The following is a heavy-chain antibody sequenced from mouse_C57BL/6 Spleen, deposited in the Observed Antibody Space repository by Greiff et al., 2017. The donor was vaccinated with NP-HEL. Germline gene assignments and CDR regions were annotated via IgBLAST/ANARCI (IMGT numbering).Heavy chain of an antibody. J-gene: IGHJ2*01. D-gene: IGHD5-1*01. CDR2: IDPETGGT. V-gene: IGHV1-15*01. Sequence: VQLQESGAELVRPGASVTLSCKASGYTFTDYEMHWVKQTPVHGLEWIGAIDPETGGTAYNQKFKGKAILTADKSSSTAYMELRSLTSEDSAVYYCTRMSNYFDYWGQGTTLTVSS. CDR1: GYTFTDYE. CDR3: TRMSNYFDY.